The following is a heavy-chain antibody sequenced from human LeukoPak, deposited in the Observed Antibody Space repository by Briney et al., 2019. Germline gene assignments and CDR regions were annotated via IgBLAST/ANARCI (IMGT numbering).Heavy chain of an antibody. V-gene: IGHV3-33*01. D-gene: IGHD1-26*01. CDR1: GFTFSSYG. CDR2: IWYDGSNK. Sequence: GGSLRLSCAASGFTFSSYGMHWVRQAPGKGLEWVAVIWYDGSNKYCADSVKGRFTISRDNSKNTLYLRMNSLRAEDTAVYYCARTTYSGSYFLDYWGQGTLVTVSS. J-gene: IGHJ4*02. CDR3: ARTTYSGSYFLDY.